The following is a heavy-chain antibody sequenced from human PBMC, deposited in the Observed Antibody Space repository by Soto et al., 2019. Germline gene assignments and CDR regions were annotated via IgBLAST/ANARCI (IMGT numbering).Heavy chain of an antibody. D-gene: IGHD1-26*01. J-gene: IGHJ6*02. Sequence: SETLSLTCTVSGGSISSYYWSWIRQPPGKGLEWIGYIYYSGSTNYNPSLKSRVTISVDTSKNQFSLKLSSVTAEDTAVYYCARDAGLVGARSGYYYYYGMDVWGQGTTVTVSS. V-gene: IGHV4-59*01. CDR1: GGSISSYY. CDR2: IYYSGST. CDR3: ARDAGLVGARSGYYYYYGMDV.